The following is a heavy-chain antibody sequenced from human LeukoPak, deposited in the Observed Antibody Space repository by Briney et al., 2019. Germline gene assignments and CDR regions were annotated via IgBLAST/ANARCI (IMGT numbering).Heavy chain of an antibody. J-gene: IGHJ3*02. Sequence: PGGSLRLSCAASGFTFSGYSMNWVRQAPGKGLEWVSSISSSSSYIYYADSVKGRFTISRDNAKNSLYLQMNSLRAEDSALYYCARGGRGSAAVVAPRSFDIWGQGTMVTVSS. CDR2: ISSSSSYI. V-gene: IGHV3-21*04. CDR1: GFTFSGYS. D-gene: IGHD3-22*01. CDR3: ARGGRGSAAVVAPRSFDI.